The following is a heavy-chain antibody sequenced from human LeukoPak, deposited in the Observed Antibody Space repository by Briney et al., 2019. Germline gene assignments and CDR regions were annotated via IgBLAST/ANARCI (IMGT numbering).Heavy chain of an antibody. V-gene: IGHV5-51*01. J-gene: IGHJ4*02. Sequence: GESLQISCKGSGYNFTNYWIGWVRQMSGKGLEWMGVIYPGDSDTTYSPSFQGQVTISVDKSISTAYLQWSSLKDSDTAMYYCARHFSGGDDYWGQGTLVTVSS. CDR3: ARHFSGGDDY. CDR1: GYNFTNYW. D-gene: IGHD2-21*02. CDR2: IYPGDSDT.